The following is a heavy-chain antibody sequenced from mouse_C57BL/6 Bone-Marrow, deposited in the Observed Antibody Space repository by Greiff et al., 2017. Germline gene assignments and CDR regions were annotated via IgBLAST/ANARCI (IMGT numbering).Heavy chain of an antibody. CDR3: ARYYYGFYAMDY. Sequence: VQLQQSGPELVKPGASVKISCKASGYSFTSYYIHWVKQRPGQGLEWIGWIYPGSGNTKYNEKFKGKATLTADNSSRTAYMQLSSLTSEDSAVYYCARYYYGFYAMDYWGQGTSGTVA. CDR2: IYPGSGNT. D-gene: IGHD1-1*01. V-gene: IGHV1-66*01. CDR1: GYSFTSYY. J-gene: IGHJ4*01.